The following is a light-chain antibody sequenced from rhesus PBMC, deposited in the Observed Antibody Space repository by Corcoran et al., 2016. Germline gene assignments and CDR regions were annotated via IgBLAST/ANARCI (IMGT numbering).Light chain of an antibody. J-gene: IGKJ4*01. V-gene: IGKV1-43*01. Sequence: DIQMTQSPSSLSASVGDRVTITCRASQGISTYLHWYQQKPGKAPKRLFYAASSLESGVPSRLSGSGSVTDFPLTISSLLPEDFATDYCLQYNSNPPTVGGGTKVEIK. CDR1: QGISTY. CDR2: AAS. CDR3: LQYNSNPPT.